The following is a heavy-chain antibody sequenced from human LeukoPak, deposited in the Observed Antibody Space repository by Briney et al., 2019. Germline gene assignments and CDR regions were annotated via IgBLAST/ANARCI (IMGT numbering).Heavy chain of an antibody. CDR2: IKQDGSEK. CDR3: ARDQIEVVPAARGYYFDY. Sequence: GGSLRLSCAASGFTFSSYWMSWVRQAPGKGLEWVANIKQDGSEKYYVDSVKGRFTISRDNAKNSLYLQMNSLRAEDTAVYYCARDQIEVVPAARGYYFDYWGQGTLVTVSS. CDR1: GFTFSSYW. D-gene: IGHD2-2*01. V-gene: IGHV3-7*01. J-gene: IGHJ4*02.